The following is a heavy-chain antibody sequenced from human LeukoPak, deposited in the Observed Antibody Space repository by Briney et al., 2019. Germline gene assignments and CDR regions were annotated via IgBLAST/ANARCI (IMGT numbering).Heavy chain of an antibody. CDR1: GGSISSSSYY. CDR3: ARSSNGYYHFDL. CDR2: IYYSGST. V-gene: IGHV4-39*01. D-gene: IGHD3-22*01. Sequence: SETLSLTCTVSGGSISSSSYYWGWIRQPPGKGLEWIASIYYSGSTYYNPSLKSRVKISVDTFKNQFSLKLSSVAAADTAVYYCARSSNGYYHFDLWGRGTLVTVSS. J-gene: IGHJ2*01.